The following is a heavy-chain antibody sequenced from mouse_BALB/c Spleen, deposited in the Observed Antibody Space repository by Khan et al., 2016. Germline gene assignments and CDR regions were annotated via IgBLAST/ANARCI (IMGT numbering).Heavy chain of an antibody. CDR3: TRGGYDGYFDY. CDR1: GFTFSDYY. D-gene: IGHD2-14*01. CDR2: ISDGGSYT. Sequence: EVELVESGGGLVKSGGSLKLSCAASGFTFSDYYMYWVRQTPEKRLEWVATISDGGSYTSYPDSVKGRFIIFRDNANNNLYLQMSSLKSEDTAIYYCTRGGYDGYFDYWGQGTIITVSS. V-gene: IGHV5-4*02. J-gene: IGHJ2*01.